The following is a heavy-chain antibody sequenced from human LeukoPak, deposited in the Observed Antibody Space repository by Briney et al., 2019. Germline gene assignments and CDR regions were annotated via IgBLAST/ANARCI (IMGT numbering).Heavy chain of an antibody. CDR2: INPNSGGT. CDR1: GYTFTGYY. D-gene: IGHD3-3*01. Sequence: GASVKVSCKASGYTFTGYYMHWVRQAPGQGLEWMGWINPNSGGTNYAQKFQGRVTMTRDTSISTAYMELSRLRSDDTAVYYCARDLVYYDFWSGYQAVLDYWGQGTLVTVSS. V-gene: IGHV1-2*02. J-gene: IGHJ4*02. CDR3: ARDLVYYDFWSGYQAVLDY.